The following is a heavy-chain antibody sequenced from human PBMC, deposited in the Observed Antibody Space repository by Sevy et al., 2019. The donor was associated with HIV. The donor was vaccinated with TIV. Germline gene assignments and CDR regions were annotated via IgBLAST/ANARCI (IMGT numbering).Heavy chain of an antibody. J-gene: IGHJ6*03. CDR2: ISSSSSHI. CDR1: GFTFSSYS. V-gene: IGHV3-21*01. CDR3: AGLRYYYYMDV. Sequence: GGSLRLSCAASGFTFSSYSMNWVRQAPGKGLEWVSSISSSSSHIYYADPVKGRFTISRDNAKNSLYLQMNSLRAEDTAVYYCAGLRYYYYMDVWGKGTTVTVSS.